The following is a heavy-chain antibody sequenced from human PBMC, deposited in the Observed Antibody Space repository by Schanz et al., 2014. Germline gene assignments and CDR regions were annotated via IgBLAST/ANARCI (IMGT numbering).Heavy chain of an antibody. V-gene: IGHV3-7*04. CDR3: ARDTSYGMDV. CDR1: GFTFSKYW. J-gene: IGHJ6*02. Sequence: VQLVESGGGLVQPGGSLRLSCGGSGFTFSKYWMSWVRQAPGKGLEWVANIKQDGSEKYYVDAVKGRFTISRDNAKNSLYLQMNSLRAEDTAVYYCARDTSYGMDVWGQGTTVTVSS. CDR2: IKQDGSEK.